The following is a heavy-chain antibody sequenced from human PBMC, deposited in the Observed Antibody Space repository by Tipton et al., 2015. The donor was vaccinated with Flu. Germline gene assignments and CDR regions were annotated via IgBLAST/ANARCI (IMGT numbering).Heavy chain of an antibody. CDR1: GYTFTNYW. D-gene: IGHD5/OR15-5a*01. V-gene: IGHV5-51*01. CDR2: IYPAYSET. CDR3: VKHEEGKGHYNIYRYSVS. J-gene: IGHJ5*02. Sequence: QLVQSGAEVKKPGESLKISCKGSGYTFTNYWIGWVRQMPGKGLEWLGIIYPAYSETRYSPSFQGQVTISADKSISSAYLQWSSLKASDTAKYYCVKHEEGKGHYNIYRYSVSWGQGTLVTVSS.